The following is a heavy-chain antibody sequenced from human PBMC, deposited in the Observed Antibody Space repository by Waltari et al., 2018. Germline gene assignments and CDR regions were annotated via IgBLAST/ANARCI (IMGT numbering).Heavy chain of an antibody. J-gene: IGHJ4*02. CDR2: IYPSGST. CDR1: GYSISSGYY. Sequence: QVQLQESGPGLVKPSETLSLTCAVSGYSISSGYYWGWTRQPPGKGLEWIGSIYPSGSTYYNPSLKSRVTISVDTSKNQFSLKLSSVTAADTAVYYCARQYSSSWYLDYWGQGTLVTVSS. V-gene: IGHV4-38-2*01. D-gene: IGHD6-13*01. CDR3: ARQYSSSWYLDY.